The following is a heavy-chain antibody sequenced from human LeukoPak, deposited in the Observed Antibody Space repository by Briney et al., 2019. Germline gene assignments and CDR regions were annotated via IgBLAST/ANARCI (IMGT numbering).Heavy chain of an antibody. V-gene: IGHV3-23*01. D-gene: IGHD3-3*01. CDR2: IRGSTTVT. J-gene: IGHJ1*01. CDR1: GFTFSSYA. Sequence: GGSLRLSCAASGFTFSSYAMSWVRQPPGKGLEWVSVIRGSTTVTYFADSVKGRFTVSRDNSKNTLYLQMNSLRAEDTAVYYCAKGLPYYDFWSGSEYFQHWGQGTLVTVSS. CDR3: AKGLPYYDFWSGSEYFQH.